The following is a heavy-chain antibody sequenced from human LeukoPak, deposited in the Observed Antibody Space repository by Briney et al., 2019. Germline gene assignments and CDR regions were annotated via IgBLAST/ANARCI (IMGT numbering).Heavy chain of an antibody. D-gene: IGHD3-3*01. CDR1: GGSFSGYY. V-gene: IGHV4-34*01. Sequence: SETLSLTCAVYGGSFSGYYWSWIRQPPGKGLEWIGEINHSGSTNYNPSLKSRVTISVDTSKNQFSLKLSSVTAADTAVYYCARRDNYDFWSGYFFDYWGQGTLVTVSS. CDR3: ARRDNYDFWSGYFFDY. CDR2: INHSGST. J-gene: IGHJ4*02.